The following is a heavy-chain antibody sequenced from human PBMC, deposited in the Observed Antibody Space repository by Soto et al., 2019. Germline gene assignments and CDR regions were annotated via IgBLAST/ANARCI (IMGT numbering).Heavy chain of an antibody. CDR1: GFTFNYHA. Sequence: QVQLVESGGGVVQPERSLRLSCAASGFTFNYHALNWVRQAPGKGLEWVAVISYDGDNKYIAESVKGRFTISRDNSKNTVSLQMNSLRTEATAMYFCARGTTTSAFSAMDVWGQGTTVTVSS. V-gene: IGHV3-30-3*01. D-gene: IGHD1-1*01. CDR3: ARGTTTSAFSAMDV. J-gene: IGHJ6*02. CDR2: ISYDGDNK.